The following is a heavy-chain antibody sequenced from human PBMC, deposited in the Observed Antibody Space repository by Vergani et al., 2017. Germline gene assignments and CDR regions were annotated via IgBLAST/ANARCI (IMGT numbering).Heavy chain of an antibody. CDR3: ARSGYDGSVRLSGEV. CDR1: GGSFSGYY. J-gene: IGHJ3*01. Sequence: QVQLQQWGAGLLKPSETLSLTCAVYGGSFSGYYWSWIRQPPGKGLEWIWEINHSGSTNYNPSLKGRVTISVDTSKNQFSLKLSSVTAAETAMYYCARSGYDGSVRLSGEVWGEGTMVTASS. D-gene: IGHD3-10*01. CDR2: INHSGST. V-gene: IGHV4-34*01.